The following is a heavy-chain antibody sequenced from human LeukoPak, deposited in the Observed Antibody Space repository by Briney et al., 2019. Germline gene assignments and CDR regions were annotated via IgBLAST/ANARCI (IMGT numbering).Heavy chain of an antibody. CDR2: IKQDGSEK. CDR3: AAVSTKTYYYGLDV. D-gene: IGHD4-17*01. Sequence: GGSLRLSCAASGFTFSSYWMSWVRQAPGKGLEWVANIKQDGSEKYYVDSVKGRFTISRDNAKNSLYLQMNSLRAEDTAVYYCAAVSTKTYYYGLDVWGQGTTVTVSS. J-gene: IGHJ6*02. V-gene: IGHV3-7*03. CDR1: GFTFSSYW.